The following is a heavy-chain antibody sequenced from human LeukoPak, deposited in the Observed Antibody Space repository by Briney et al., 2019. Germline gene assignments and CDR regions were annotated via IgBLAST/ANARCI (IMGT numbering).Heavy chain of an antibody. CDR1: GFTFSFNS. J-gene: IGHJ6*02. CDR2: IKRGGSGT. CDR3: ARSNGFGMDV. Sequence: GGSLRLSCAASGFTFSFNSMHWVRQGPGKGLVWVSRIKRGGSGTTYEDSVKGRVTISRDNAKNTLYLQMKSLRAEDTAVYYCARSNGFGMDVWGQGTTVTVSS. D-gene: IGHD2-8*01. V-gene: IGHV3-74*01.